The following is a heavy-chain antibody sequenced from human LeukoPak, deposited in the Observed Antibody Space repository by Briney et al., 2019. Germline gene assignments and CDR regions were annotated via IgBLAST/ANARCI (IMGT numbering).Heavy chain of an antibody. CDR3: ARGCSGDWSL. CDR1: GFTFYECW. V-gene: IGHV3-7*03. Sequence: GGSLRLSCAVSGFTFYECWLSWVRQAPGKGLEWVANVNQDGSTKLYVDSVKGRFTISRDNAKKSLYLQMNSLRVEDTAVYYCARGCSGDWSLGGQGTQVTVSS. J-gene: IGHJ4*02. D-gene: IGHD2-21*02. CDR2: VNQDGSTK.